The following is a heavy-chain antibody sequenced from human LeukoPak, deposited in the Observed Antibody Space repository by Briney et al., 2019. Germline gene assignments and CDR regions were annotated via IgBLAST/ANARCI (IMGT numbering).Heavy chain of an antibody. CDR3: ARGESSSSPLYYYIYYMDV. Sequence: PSQTLSLTCTVSGGSISSGTYYWGWIRQPAGKGLEWIGRMYPSGSSNYNPSLKRRSTISLDTSKNQFPLNLSSVTAAEPVIYYCARGESSSSPLYYYIYYMDVWGKGTTVTVSS. J-gene: IGHJ6*03. CDR2: MYPSGSS. D-gene: IGHD6-6*01. V-gene: IGHV4-61*02. CDR1: GGSISSGTYY.